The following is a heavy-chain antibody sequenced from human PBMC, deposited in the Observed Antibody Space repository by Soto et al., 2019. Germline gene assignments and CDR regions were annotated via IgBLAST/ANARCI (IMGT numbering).Heavy chain of an antibody. D-gene: IGHD1-26*01. J-gene: IGHJ6*02. CDR3: ARGEPPSGVNGMDV. Sequence: SQTLSLTCAISGDSVSSNSPAWNWIRQSPSRGLEWLGRTYYRSKWYNDYAVSVKSRITINPDTSKNQFSLQLNSVTPEDTAVYYCARGEPPSGVNGMDVWGQGTRVTVSS. CDR1: GDSVSSNSPA. V-gene: IGHV6-1*01. CDR2: TYYRSKWYN.